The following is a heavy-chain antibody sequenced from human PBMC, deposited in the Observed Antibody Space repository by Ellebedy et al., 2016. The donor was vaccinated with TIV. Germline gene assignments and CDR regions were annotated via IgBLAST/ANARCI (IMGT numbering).Heavy chain of an antibody. CDR2: INDNGGVT. CDR1: GFTFNSYG. CDR3: AKSLRSGAYCFDY. V-gene: IGHV3-23*01. J-gene: IGHJ4*02. D-gene: IGHD6-25*01. Sequence: GESLKISCAASGFTFNSYGMTWVRQAPEKGLEWVSSINDNGGVTRYADSVKGRFTVSRDNSKNMVFLQMNSLRVEDTAVYYCAKSLRSGAYCFDYWGQGTLVTVSS.